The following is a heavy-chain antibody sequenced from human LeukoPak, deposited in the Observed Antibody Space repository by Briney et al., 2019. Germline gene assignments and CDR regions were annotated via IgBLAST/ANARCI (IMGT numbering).Heavy chain of an antibody. V-gene: IGHV4-59*08. CDR3: ARLGVRYSTSSWWFDP. J-gene: IGHJ5*02. D-gene: IGHD6-6*01. CDR1: GGSISSYY. Sequence: SETLSLTCTVSGGSISSYYWSWIRQPPGKGLEWIGYIYYSGSTNYNPSLTSRVTISVDTSKNQFSLKLSTVTAADTAVYYCARLGVRYSTSSWWFDPWGQGILVTVSS. CDR2: IYYSGST.